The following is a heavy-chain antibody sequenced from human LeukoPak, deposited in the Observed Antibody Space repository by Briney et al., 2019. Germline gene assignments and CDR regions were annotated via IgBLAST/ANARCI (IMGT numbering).Heavy chain of an antibody. Sequence: GASVKVSCKASGYTFTSYYMHWVRQAPGQGLEWMGIINPSGGSTSYAQKFQGRVTMTRDMSTSTVYMELSSLRSEDTAVYYCARRWELTGWFDPWGQGTLVTVSS. CDR2: INPSGGST. CDR1: GYTFTSYY. J-gene: IGHJ5*02. V-gene: IGHV1-46*01. CDR3: ARRWELTGWFDP. D-gene: IGHD1-26*01.